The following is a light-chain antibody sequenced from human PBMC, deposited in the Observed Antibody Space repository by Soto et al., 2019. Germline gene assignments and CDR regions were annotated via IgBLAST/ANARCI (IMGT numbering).Light chain of an antibody. Sequence: DIQMTQSPSSLSASVGDRVTITCQASQDISTYLNWFPQKPGKAPKLLIYDASNLETGVTSRFSGSGSVTDFTFTISSLQPEDIATYYCQQYDNLPPSITFGQGTRLEIK. J-gene: IGKJ5*01. V-gene: IGKV1-33*01. CDR1: QDISTY. CDR2: DAS. CDR3: QQYDNLPPSIT.